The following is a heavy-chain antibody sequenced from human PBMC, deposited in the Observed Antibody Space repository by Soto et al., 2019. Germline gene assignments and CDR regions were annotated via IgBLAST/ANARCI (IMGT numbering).Heavy chain of an antibody. CDR1: GGSISSYY. J-gene: IGHJ4*02. V-gene: IGHV4-59*01. CDR3: VRGGGDYAFDY. CDR2: IYYSGST. D-gene: IGHD2-21*02. Sequence: SETLSLTCTVSGGSISSYYWSWIRQPPGKGLEWIGYIYYSGSTNYNPSLKSRVTISVDTSKNQFSLKLSSVTAADTAVYYCVRGGGDYAFDYWGQGILVTVSS.